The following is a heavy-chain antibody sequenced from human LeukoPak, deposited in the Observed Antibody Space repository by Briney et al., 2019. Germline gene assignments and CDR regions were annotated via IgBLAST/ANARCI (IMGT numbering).Heavy chain of an antibody. Sequence: GEALKISCETSGYSFTTYWVAWVRQMPGKGLEWMGIIYPGDSDTRYSPSFQGQVTISADKSISTAYLQWSSLKASDTAMYYCARRGSSGWYLDYWGQGTLVTVSS. CDR2: IYPGDSDT. V-gene: IGHV5-51*01. D-gene: IGHD6-19*01. CDR3: ARRGSSGWYLDY. CDR1: GYSFTTYW. J-gene: IGHJ4*02.